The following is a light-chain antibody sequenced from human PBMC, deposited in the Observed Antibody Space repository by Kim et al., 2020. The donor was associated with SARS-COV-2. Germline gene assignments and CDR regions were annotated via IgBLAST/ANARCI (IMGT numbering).Light chain of an antibody. CDR3: SSYTSSKTWL. CDR1: ISDIGGYNY. CDR2: DVT. J-gene: IGLJ3*02. Sequence: GQSITISCTGTISDIGGYNYVSWYQHHPGKAPKLLIYDVTKRSSGVSNRFSGSKSGSTASLTISGLQAEDEADYYCSSYTSSKTWLFGGGTQLTVL. V-gene: IGLV2-14*03.